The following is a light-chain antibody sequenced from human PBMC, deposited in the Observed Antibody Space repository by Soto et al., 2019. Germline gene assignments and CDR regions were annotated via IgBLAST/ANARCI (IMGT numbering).Light chain of an antibody. CDR3: QNYNSAPTAGA. Sequence: DIQMTQSPSSLSASVGDRVSITCRASQGISNRLAWYQQKPGKVPKLLIYETSTLQSGVPSRFSGSGSGTDFTLTISSLQPEDVATYYCQNYNSAPTAGAFGGGTKVEIK. CDR1: QGISNR. CDR2: ETS. V-gene: IGKV1-27*01. J-gene: IGKJ4*01.